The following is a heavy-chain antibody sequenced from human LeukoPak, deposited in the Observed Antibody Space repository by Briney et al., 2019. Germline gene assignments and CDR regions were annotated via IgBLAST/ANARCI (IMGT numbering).Heavy chain of an antibody. CDR2: INPNSGGT. V-gene: IGHV1-2*02. CDR1: GYTFTGYY. J-gene: IGHJ4*02. D-gene: IGHD3-22*01. Sequence: ASVTVSFKASGYTFTGYYMHWVRQAPGQGLEWMGWINPNSGGTNYAQKLQGRVTMTTDTSTSTAYMELRSLRSDDTAVYYCARDVIHYDSSGYYLYFDYWGQGTLVTVSS. CDR3: ARDVIHYDSSGYYLYFDY.